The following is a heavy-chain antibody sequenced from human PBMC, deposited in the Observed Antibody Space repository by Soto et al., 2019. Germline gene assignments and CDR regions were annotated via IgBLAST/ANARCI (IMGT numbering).Heavy chain of an antibody. CDR1: GGTFSSYA. CDR3: ARRYDSSGSLFDY. V-gene: IGHV1-69*13. CDR2: IIPIFGTA. J-gene: IGHJ4*02. D-gene: IGHD3-22*01. Sequence: ASVKVSCKASGGTFSSYAISWVRQAPGQGLEWMGGIIPIFGTANYAQKFQGRVTITADESTSTAYMELSSLRSEDTAVYYCARRYDSSGSLFDYWGQGTLVTVS.